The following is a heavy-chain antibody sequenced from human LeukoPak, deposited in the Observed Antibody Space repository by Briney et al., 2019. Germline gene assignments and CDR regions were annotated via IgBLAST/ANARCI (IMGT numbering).Heavy chain of an antibody. V-gene: IGHV1-8*01. D-gene: IGHD3-22*01. Sequence: ASVKVSCKASGYTFTSYDINWVRQATGQGLEWMGWMNPNSGNTGYAQKFQGRVTMTRNTSISTAYMELSSLRSEDTAVYYRARDYDSSGSDAFDIWGQGTMVTVSS. CDR2: MNPNSGNT. CDR3: ARDYDSSGSDAFDI. CDR1: GYTFTSYD. J-gene: IGHJ3*02.